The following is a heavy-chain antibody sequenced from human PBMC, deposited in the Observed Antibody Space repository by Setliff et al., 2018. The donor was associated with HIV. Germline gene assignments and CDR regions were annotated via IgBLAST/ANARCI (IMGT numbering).Heavy chain of an antibody. CDR1: GFTFSDYA. J-gene: IGHJ5*02. CDR2: ISYDASNI. CDR3: AREAGKYQVLSPGSWFDP. Sequence: GSLRLSCAASGFTFSDYAMHWVRQAPGKGLEWVTFISYDASNIYYADSVKGRFTVSRDNSKNTLYLQMNDLRSVDTAVYYRAREAGKYQVLSPGSWFDPWGQGTLVTVS. V-gene: IGHV3-30*04. D-gene: IGHD2-2*01.